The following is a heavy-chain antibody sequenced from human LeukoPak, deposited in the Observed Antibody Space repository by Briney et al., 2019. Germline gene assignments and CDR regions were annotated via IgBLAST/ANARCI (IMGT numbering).Heavy chain of an antibody. CDR3: ARVGYYDSSGYYFLAFGI. CDR1: GYTFTSYD. Sequence: ASVKVSCKAPGYTFTSYDINWVRQATGQGLEWMGWMNPNSGNTGYAQKFQGRVTMTRNTSISTAYMELSSLRSEDTAVYYCARVGYYDSSGYYFLAFGIWGQGTMVTVSS. CDR2: MNPNSGNT. V-gene: IGHV1-8*01. J-gene: IGHJ3*02. D-gene: IGHD3-22*01.